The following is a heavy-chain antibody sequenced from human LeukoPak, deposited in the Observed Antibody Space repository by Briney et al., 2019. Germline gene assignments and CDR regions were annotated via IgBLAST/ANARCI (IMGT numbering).Heavy chain of an antibody. CDR3: ARGNGNNFPFDS. D-gene: IGHD1/OR15-1a*01. Sequence: SETLSLTCTVSGGSISSYYWNWIRRSPGKGLEWIGYSSHTGGTTLNPSLKSRVSIPVDTSKNQFSLNLMSVTSEDTAVYYCARGNGNNFPFDSWGQGTLVTVSS. CDR2: SSHTGGT. V-gene: IGHV4-59*01. CDR1: GGSISSYY. J-gene: IGHJ4*02.